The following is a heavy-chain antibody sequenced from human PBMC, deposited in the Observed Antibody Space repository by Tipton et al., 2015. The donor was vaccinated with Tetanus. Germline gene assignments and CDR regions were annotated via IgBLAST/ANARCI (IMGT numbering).Heavy chain of an antibody. CDR3: ARLHLRTFASSSGF. CDR2: IYPGDSDS. Sequence: QLVQSGAEIKKPGESLNISCKASGYSFNTYWIAWVRQMPGKGLEWMGIIYPGDSDSRYSPTFQGQVTMSVGKSINTAFLHWSSLKDSVPAIYYCARLHLRTFASSSGFWGQGTMVTVSS. V-gene: IGHV5-51*01. CDR1: GYSFNTYW. D-gene: IGHD6-6*01. J-gene: IGHJ4*02.